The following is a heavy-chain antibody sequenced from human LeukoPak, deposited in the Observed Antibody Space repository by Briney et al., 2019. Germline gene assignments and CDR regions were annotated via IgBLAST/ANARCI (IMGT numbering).Heavy chain of an antibody. Sequence: ASVKVSCKASGYTFTGYYMHWVRQAPGQGFEWMGWINPNSGGTNYAQKFQGRVTMTRDTSISTAYMELSRLRSDDTAVYYCAAKYYYDSSGYPLEYWGQGTLVTVSS. J-gene: IGHJ4*02. V-gene: IGHV1-2*02. CDR2: INPNSGGT. CDR1: GYTFTGYY. D-gene: IGHD3-22*01. CDR3: AAKYYYDSSGYPLEY.